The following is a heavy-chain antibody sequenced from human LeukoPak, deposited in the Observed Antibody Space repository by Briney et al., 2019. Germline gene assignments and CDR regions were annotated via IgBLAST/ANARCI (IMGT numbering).Heavy chain of an antibody. CDR2: IYYSGSS. J-gene: IGHJ5*02. Sequence: SETLSLTCTVSGGSISSHYWSWIRQPPGKGMEWIGYIYYSGSSKYNPSLKSRVTISVDTSKNQFSLKLSSVTAADTAVYYCARLYDSSGYTNWLDPWGQGTLVTVSS. D-gene: IGHD3-22*01. CDR3: ARLYDSSGYTNWLDP. V-gene: IGHV4-59*11. CDR1: GGSISSHY.